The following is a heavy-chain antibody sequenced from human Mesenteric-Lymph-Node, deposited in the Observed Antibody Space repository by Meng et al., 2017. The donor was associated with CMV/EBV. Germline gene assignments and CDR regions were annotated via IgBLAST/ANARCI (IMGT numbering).Heavy chain of an antibody. D-gene: IGHD6-25*01. Sequence: GESLKISCAASGFTFSSYAMNWVRQAPGKGLEWVSVISGNGGGTYYADSVKGRFTISRDNAKNTVYLQMNSLRVEDTAVYYCVGGQISGPQSFDYWGQGTLVTVSS. J-gene: IGHJ4*02. CDR3: VGGQISGPQSFDY. V-gene: IGHV3-23*01. CDR1: GFTFSSYA. CDR2: ISGNGGGT.